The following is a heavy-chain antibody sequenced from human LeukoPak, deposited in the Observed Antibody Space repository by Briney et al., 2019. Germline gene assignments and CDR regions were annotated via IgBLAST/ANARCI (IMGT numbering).Heavy chain of an antibody. CDR1: GGSISSSSYY. CDR2: ISYRGTT. CDR3: ARGPHPGGAGYNLIDH. D-gene: IGHD5-24*01. V-gene: IGHV4-39*01. J-gene: IGHJ4*02. Sequence: SETLSLTCTVSGGSISSSSYYWGWIRQPPGKGLEWVGSISYRGTTFYNPSLKSRVTISVDTSKNQFFLKVSSVTAADTAVYYCARGPHPGGAGYNLIDHWGQGTLVTVSP.